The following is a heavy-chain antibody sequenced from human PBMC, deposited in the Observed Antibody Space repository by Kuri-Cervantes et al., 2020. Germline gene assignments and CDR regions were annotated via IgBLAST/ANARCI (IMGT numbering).Heavy chain of an antibody. CDR2: IVVGSGNT. J-gene: IGHJ4*02. Sequence: SVKVSCKASGFTFTSSAVQWVRQARGQRLEWIGWIVVGSGNTNYAQKLQERVTITRDMSTSTAYMELSSLRSEDTAVYYCARDSSGWYPRYYFDYWGQGTLVTVSS. D-gene: IGHD6-19*01. CDR1: GFTFTSSA. V-gene: IGHV1-58*01. CDR3: ARDSSGWYPRYYFDY.